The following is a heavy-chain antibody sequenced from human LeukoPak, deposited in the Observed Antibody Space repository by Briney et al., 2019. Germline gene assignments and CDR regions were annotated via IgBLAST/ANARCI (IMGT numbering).Heavy chain of an antibody. CDR2: IYNSGTT. V-gene: IGHV4-59*08. J-gene: IGHJ4*02. CDR3: ARLKGVPAADY. Sequence: PSETLSLTCTVSGGSISSHFWSWIRQPPGKGLEWIGNIYNSGTTNYNPSLKSRVTMSVGTSKNQFSLRLTSVTAADTAVYYCARLKGVPAADYWGQGTLVTVSS. CDR1: GGSISSHF. D-gene: IGHD2-2*01.